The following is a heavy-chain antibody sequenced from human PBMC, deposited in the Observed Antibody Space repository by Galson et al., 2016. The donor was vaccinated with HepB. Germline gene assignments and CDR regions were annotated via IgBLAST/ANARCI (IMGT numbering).Heavy chain of an antibody. D-gene: IGHD1-1*01. J-gene: IGHJ3*02. CDR1: GGSISSNNW. Sequence: SETLSLTCDVSGGSISSNNWWNWVRQTPGKGLEWIGEIHHSGSTNYNSSLRSRVRMSIDISKNQFSLNLSPVTAADTAVYFCARDSLNDVALDIWGQGTMVTVSS. CDR3: ARDSLNDVALDI. V-gene: IGHV4-4*02. CDR2: IHHSGST.